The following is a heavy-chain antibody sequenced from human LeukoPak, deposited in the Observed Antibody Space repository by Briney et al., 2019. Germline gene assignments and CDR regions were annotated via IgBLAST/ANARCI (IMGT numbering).Heavy chain of an antibody. D-gene: IGHD2-2*01. CDR2: IYHSGSA. CDR3: ARDPRWLTPDCTSTSCYENYFDP. CDR1: GYSISSGYQ. V-gene: IGHV4-38-2*02. J-gene: IGHJ5*02. Sequence: PSETLSLTCGVSGYSISSGYQWAWIRQSPGKGLEWIDSIYHSGSAHYNPSLKSRVTISVETSKNQFSLNMYSVTAADTAVYYCARDPRWLTPDCTSTSCYENYFDPWGQGTLSPSPQ.